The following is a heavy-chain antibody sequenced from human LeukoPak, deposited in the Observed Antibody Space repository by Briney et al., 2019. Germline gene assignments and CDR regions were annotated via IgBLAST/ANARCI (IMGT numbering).Heavy chain of an antibody. Sequence: GVSLTLSCAASGFTFSSYGMHWARQAAGKGLGWVAFIRYDGSNKYYADSVKGRFTISRDNSKNTLYLQMNSLRAEDTAVYYCAKQTGETGYWGQGTLVTVSS. CDR1: GFTFSSYG. J-gene: IGHJ4*02. CDR2: IRYDGSNK. V-gene: IGHV3-30*02. D-gene: IGHD3-10*01. CDR3: AKQTGETGY.